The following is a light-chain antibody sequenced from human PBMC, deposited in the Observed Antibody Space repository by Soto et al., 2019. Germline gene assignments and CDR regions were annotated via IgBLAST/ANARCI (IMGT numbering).Light chain of an antibody. CDR2: GAS. Sequence: DIQMTQSPSSLSASVGARVTITCQASHDIRNFLNWYHQKPGKAPKLLIYGASNWEEGLPSRVRGSGSGTDFTCSNTRLQPEYIGTYHCQQYDNLPLTFGGGTRVEIK. V-gene: IGKV1-33*01. CDR1: HDIRNF. CDR3: QQYDNLPLT. J-gene: IGKJ4*01.